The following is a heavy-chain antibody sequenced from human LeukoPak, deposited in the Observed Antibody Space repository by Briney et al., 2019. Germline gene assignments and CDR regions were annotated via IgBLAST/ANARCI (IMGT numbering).Heavy chain of an antibody. CDR3: ASGGLGGRIAAAGTFH. CDR1: GFTVSSNY. D-gene: IGHD6-13*01. V-gene: IGHV3-66*01. J-gene: IGHJ4*02. Sequence: GGSLRLSCAASGFTVSSNYMSWVRQAPGKGLEWVSVIYSGGSTYYEDAVQGRFTISRDNSTNTLYLQMNSLRAEDTAVDYCASGGLGGRIAAAGTFHWGQGTLVTVSS. CDR2: IYSGGST.